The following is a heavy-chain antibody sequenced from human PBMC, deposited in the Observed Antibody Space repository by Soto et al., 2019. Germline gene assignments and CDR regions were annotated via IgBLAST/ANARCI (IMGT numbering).Heavy chain of an antibody. CDR3: ARTVTNDY. D-gene: IGHD4-4*01. CDR1: GFTFGTYA. CDR2: LSGSGGST. J-gene: IGHJ4*02. V-gene: IGHV3-23*01. Sequence: EVQLLESGGGLVQPGGSLRLSCAASGFTFGTYAMSWVRQAPGRGLEWVSTLSGSGGSTYYSDSVKGRFTISRDNSKNSLYLQMSSLRAVDTAVYYCARTVTNDYWGQGTLVTVSS.